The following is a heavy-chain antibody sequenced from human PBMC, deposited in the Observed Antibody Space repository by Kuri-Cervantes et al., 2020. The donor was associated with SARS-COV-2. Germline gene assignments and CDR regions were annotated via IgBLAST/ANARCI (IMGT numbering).Heavy chain of an antibody. CDR2: ISSSSSYI. J-gene: IGHJ3*02. CDR1: GFTFSSYS. CDR3: AKGSPGITIFGVVIIDPSDAFDI. V-gene: IGHV3-21*01. D-gene: IGHD3-3*01. Sequence: GESLKISCAASGFTFSSYSMNWVRQAPGKGLEWVSSISSSSSYIYYADSVKGRFTISRDNAKNSLYLQMNSLRAEDTAVYYCAKGSPGITIFGVVIIDPSDAFDIWGQGTMVTVSS.